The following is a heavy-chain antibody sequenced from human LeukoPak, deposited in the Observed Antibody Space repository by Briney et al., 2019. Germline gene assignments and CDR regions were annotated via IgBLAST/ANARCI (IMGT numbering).Heavy chain of an antibody. Sequence: ASVMVSCKVSGYTLTELSMHWVRQAPGKGLEWMGGFDPEDGETIYAQKFQGRVTMTEDTSTDTAYMELSSLRSEDAAVYYCATDRHLAARSYYYYYGMDVWGQGTTVTVSS. D-gene: IGHD6-6*01. CDR1: GYTLTELS. CDR2: FDPEDGET. V-gene: IGHV1-24*01. CDR3: ATDRHLAARSYYYYYGMDV. J-gene: IGHJ6*02.